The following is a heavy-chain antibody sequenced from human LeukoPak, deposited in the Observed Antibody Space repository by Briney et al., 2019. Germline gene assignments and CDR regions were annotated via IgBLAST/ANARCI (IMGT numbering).Heavy chain of an antibody. CDR1: GGTFSSYA. D-gene: IGHD1-7*01. V-gene: IGHV1-69*05. CDR3: ARSITGTTWYNWFDP. Sequence: SVKVSCKASGGTFSSYAISWVRQAPGQGLEWMRGIIPIFGTANYAQKFQGRVTITTDESTSTAYMELSSLRSEDTAVYYCARSITGTTWYNWFDPWGQGTLVTVSS. CDR2: IIPIFGTA. J-gene: IGHJ5*02.